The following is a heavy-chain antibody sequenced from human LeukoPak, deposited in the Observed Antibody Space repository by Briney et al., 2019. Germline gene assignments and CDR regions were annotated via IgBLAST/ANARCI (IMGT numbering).Heavy chain of an antibody. CDR1: GFTFGGYL. CDR3: AKDRNSGSYFSYFDY. V-gene: IGHV3-49*02. Sequence: GGSLRLSCTGSGFTFGGYLMSWVRQAPGKGLEWVGFIRSQEYGGTTESAASVKDRFIISRDDSKSVAYLQMDSLKTEDTAVYYCAKDRNSGSYFSYFDYWGQGTLVTVSS. J-gene: IGHJ4*02. D-gene: IGHD1-26*01. CDR2: IRSQEYGGTT.